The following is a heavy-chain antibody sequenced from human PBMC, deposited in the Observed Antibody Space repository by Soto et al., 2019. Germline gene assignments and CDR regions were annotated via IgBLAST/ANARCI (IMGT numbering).Heavy chain of an antibody. D-gene: IGHD3-9*01. CDR3: ARGPRYFDWLYLYYFDY. J-gene: IGHJ4*02. Sequence: QVQLQQWGAGLLKPSETLSLTCAVYGGSFSGYYWSWIRQPPGKGLEWIGEIKHSGSTNYNPSLKSRVTVSVDTSKNQFSLKLSSVTAADTAVYYCARGPRYFDWLYLYYFDYWGQGTLVTVSS. V-gene: IGHV4-34*01. CDR2: IKHSGST. CDR1: GGSFSGYY.